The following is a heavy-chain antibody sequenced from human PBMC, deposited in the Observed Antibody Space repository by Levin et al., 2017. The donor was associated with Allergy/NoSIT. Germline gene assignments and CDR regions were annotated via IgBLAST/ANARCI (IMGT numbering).Heavy chain of an antibody. CDR1: GFTFSSYA. J-gene: IGHJ5*01. CDR3: SRAYSSNWYDY. CDR2: FSGSGGNT. D-gene: IGHD6-13*01. Sequence: SCEASGFTFSSYAMSWVRQAPGKGLEWVSSFSGSGGNTYYADSVKGRFTISRDNSKNTLYLQMNSLRAEDTAVYYCSRAYSSNWYDYWGRGTLVTVSS. V-gene: IGHV3-23*01.